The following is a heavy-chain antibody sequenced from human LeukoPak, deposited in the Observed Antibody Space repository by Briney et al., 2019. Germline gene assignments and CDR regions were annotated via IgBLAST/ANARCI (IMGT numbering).Heavy chain of an antibody. CDR3: TRDEAAATN. CDR1: GFTFSNYW. Sequence: GGSLRLSCAGSGFTFSNYWMSWVRQAPGKGPEWVVNIKQDGREKHYVDSVKGRFTISRDNAKSSLYLQMNSLRAEDTAVYYCTRDEAAATNWGQGTLVTVSS. D-gene: IGHD6-13*01. V-gene: IGHV3-7*01. J-gene: IGHJ4*02. CDR2: IKQDGREK.